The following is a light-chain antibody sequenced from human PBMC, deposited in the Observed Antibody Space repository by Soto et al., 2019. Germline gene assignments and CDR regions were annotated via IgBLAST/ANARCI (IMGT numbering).Light chain of an antibody. J-gene: IGKJ1*01. CDR1: QTIISNY. CDR2: GAS. V-gene: IGKV3-20*01. Sequence: EIVLTQSPGTLSLSPGERATLSCRATQTIISNYLAWYQQKPGQAPKLLIHGASTRATGIPDRFSGSGSGTDFTLTISRLEPEDFAVYYCQLYGSSPMTFGQGTKVEV. CDR3: QLYGSSPMT.